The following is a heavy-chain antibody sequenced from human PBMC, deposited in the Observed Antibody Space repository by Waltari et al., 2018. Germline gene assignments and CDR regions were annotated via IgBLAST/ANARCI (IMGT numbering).Heavy chain of an antibody. V-gene: IGHV4-30-4*08. Sequence: QVQLQESGPGLVKPSQTLSLTCTGSGGSISSGDYYWSWIRQPPWKGLEWIGYIYYSGSTYYNPSLKSRVTISVDTSKNQFSLKLSSVTAADTAVYYCARNMPYCGGDCSLGMDVWGQGTTVTVSS. J-gene: IGHJ6*02. CDR3: ARNMPYCGGDCSLGMDV. CDR1: GGSISSGDYY. D-gene: IGHD2-21*01. CDR2: IYYSGST.